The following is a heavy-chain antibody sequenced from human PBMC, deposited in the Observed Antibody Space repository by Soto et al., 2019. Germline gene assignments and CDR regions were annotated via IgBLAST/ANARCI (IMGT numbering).Heavy chain of an antibody. J-gene: IGHJ2*01. D-gene: IGHD3-22*01. CDR1: GGSFSGYY. CDR3: ARGFPAGTYYYDSSGYYYRWYFDL. V-gene: IGHV4-34*01. Sequence: SETLCLTCAVYGGSFSGYYWSWIRQPPGKGLEWIGEIDHSGSTNYNPSLKSRVTISVDTSKNQFSLKLSSVTAADTAVYYCARGFPAGTYYYDSSGYYYRWYFDLWGRGTLVTVSS. CDR2: IDHSGST.